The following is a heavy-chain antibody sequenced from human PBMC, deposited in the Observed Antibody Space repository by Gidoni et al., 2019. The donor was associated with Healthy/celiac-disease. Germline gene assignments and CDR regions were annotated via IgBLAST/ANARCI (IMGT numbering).Heavy chain of an antibody. CDR3: ARGSQLVLRRGYYYDYGMDV. J-gene: IGHJ6*02. D-gene: IGHD6-13*01. CDR1: GGTFRSYA. V-gene: IGHV1-69*06. Sequence: QVQLVQSGAEVQKPGSSVKVSCTASGGTFRSYAISWVRQAPGHGREWMGGIIPIFGTANYAQKFQGRVTITADKSTSTAYMELSSLRSEDTAVYYCARGSQLVLRRGYYYDYGMDVWGQGTTVTVSS. CDR2: IIPIFGTA.